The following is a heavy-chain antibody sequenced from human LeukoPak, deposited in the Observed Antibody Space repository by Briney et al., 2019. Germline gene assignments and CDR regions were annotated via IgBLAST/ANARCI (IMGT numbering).Heavy chain of an antibody. V-gene: IGHV1-46*01. Sequence: ASVKVSCKASGYTFTSYYMHWVRQAPGQGLEWMGIINPSGGSTSSAQKFQGRVTMTRETSTSTFYMELSSLRSEDTAVYYCARNYDGIGDLDYWGQGTLVTVSS. D-gene: IGHD3-22*01. CDR3: ARNYDGIGDLDY. CDR1: GYTFTSYY. J-gene: IGHJ4*02. CDR2: INPSGGST.